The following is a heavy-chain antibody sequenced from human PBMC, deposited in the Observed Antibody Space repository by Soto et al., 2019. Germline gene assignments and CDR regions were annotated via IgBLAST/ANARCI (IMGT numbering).Heavy chain of an antibody. CDR1: GGSISSYY. J-gene: IGHJ4*02. CDR2: IYYSGST. D-gene: IGHD2-15*01. CDR3: ARVYCSGGSCYSHFDY. Sequence: SETLSLTCTVSGGSISSYYWSWTRQPPGKGLEWIGYIYYSGSTNYNPSLKSRVTISVDTSKNQFSLQLSSVTAADTAVYYCARVYCSGGSCYSHFDYWGQGTLVTVS. V-gene: IGHV4-59*01.